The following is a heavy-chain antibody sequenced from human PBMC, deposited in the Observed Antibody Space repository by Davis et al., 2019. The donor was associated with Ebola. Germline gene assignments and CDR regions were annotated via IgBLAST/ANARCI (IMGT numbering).Heavy chain of an antibody. CDR1: GFTFSSYW. D-gene: IGHD6-13*01. CDR2: IKQDGSEK. Sequence: GESLKISCAASGFTFSSYWMSWVRQAPGKGLEWVANIKQDGSEKYYVDSVKGRFTISRDNAKNSPYLQMNSLRAEDTAVYYCASGYSRDFDYWGQGTLVTVSS. V-gene: IGHV3-7*01. J-gene: IGHJ4*02. CDR3: ASGYSRDFDY.